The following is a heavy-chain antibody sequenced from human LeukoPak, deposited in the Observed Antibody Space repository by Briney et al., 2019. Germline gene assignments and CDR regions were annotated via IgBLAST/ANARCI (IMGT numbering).Heavy chain of an antibody. J-gene: IGHJ4*02. V-gene: IGHV3-48*02. CDR2: IRSSGADV. CDR3: ARDGSGDY. CDR1: GFTFSNYN. Sequence: PGGSLRPSCAASGFTFSNYNMNWVRQAPGKGLEWVSWIRSSGADVYYIDSVRGRFTISRDNAKNSLFLQMNSLRDEDTATYYCARDGSGDYWGQGTLVTVSS. D-gene: IGHD1-14*01.